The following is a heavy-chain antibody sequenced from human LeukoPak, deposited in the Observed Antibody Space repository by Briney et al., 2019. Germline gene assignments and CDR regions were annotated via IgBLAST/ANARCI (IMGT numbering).Heavy chain of an antibody. J-gene: IGHJ4*02. D-gene: IGHD6-6*01. V-gene: IGHV1-18*01. CDR3: ARAMSIAARLQTIFDY. Sequence: GASVKVSCKASGYTFTSYGISWVRQAPGQGLEWMGWISGYNGNTKYAQKFQGRVTMTRDTSTSTAYMELRSLRSDDTAVYYCARAMSIAARLQTIFDYWGQGTLVTVSS. CDR2: ISGYNGNT. CDR1: GYTFTSYG.